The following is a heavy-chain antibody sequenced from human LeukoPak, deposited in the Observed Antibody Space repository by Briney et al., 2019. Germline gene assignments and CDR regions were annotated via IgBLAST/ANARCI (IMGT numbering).Heavy chain of an antibody. Sequence: SETLSLTCSVSGDSISSYYWSWIRQPPGKGPEWIGYIYSSGSTNYNPSLKSRVTISVDMSKSQFSLELSSVTAADTAVYYCARQMSGSSGLDYWGQGTLVTVSS. CDR1: GDSISSYY. CDR2: IYSSGST. J-gene: IGHJ4*02. D-gene: IGHD6-19*01. V-gene: IGHV4-59*08. CDR3: ARQMSGSSGLDY.